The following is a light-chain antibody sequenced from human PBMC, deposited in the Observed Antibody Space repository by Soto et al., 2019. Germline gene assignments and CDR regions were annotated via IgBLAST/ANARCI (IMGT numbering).Light chain of an antibody. V-gene: IGKV3-20*01. J-gene: IGKJ4*01. CDR3: QQYGSSPLT. CDR1: QSVSSSF. Sequence: EIVLTQSPGTLSLSPGERATLSCRASQSVSSSFLAWYQQKPGQAPRLLIYGASSRATGIPDRFSGSGSGTDFTLTISRLEPEDVAVYYCQQYGSSPLTFGGCTKVEIK. CDR2: GAS.